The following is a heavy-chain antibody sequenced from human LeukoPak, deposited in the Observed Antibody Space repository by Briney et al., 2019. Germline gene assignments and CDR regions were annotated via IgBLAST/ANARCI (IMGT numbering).Heavy chain of an antibody. CDR3: ARGQVGGSGWYYYYYYMDV. J-gene: IGHJ6*03. Sequence: ASVKVSCKASGYTFTGYYMHWVRQAPGQGLEGMGWINPNSGGTNYEQKFQGRVTMTRDTAMSTAYMELSRLISYDTAAYYCARGQVGGSGWYYYYYYMDVWGKGTTVTISS. V-gene: IGHV1-2*02. CDR1: GYTFTGYY. D-gene: IGHD6-19*01. CDR2: INPNSGGT.